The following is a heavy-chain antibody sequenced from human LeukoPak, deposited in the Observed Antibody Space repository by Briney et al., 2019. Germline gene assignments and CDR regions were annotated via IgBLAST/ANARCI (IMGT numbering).Heavy chain of an antibody. V-gene: IGHV4-59*08. J-gene: IGHJ5*02. D-gene: IGHD5-12*01. CDR1: GGSISSYY. CDR3: ARHQGDDIVATNWFDP. Sequence: PSETLSLTCSVFGGSISSYYRSSLRQPPGNGLEWVGYTYYSRSTNYNHSLKSRVTISVDTAKHQFSLQLSSLTAAGTAVYYCARHQGDDIVATNWFDPWGQGTLVTVSS. CDR2: TYYSRST.